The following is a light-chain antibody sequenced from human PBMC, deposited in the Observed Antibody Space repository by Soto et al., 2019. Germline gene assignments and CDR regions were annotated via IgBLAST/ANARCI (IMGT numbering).Light chain of an antibody. CDR2: DVT. CDR3: CSYAGTYKV. Sequence: QSSLTRPRSVSGSPGQSDTISCTGTSSDVGAYNYVSWYQHHPGKAPKLIIYDVTKRPSGVPDRFSGSKSGNTASLTISGLQADDEADYYCCSYAGTYKVFGTGTKVTVL. V-gene: IGLV2-11*01. CDR1: SSDVGAYNY. J-gene: IGLJ1*01.